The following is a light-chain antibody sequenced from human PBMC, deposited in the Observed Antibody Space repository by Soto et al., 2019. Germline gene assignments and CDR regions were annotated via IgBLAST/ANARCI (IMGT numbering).Light chain of an antibody. CDR3: QQYFSAHLT. Sequence: DIVMTQSPASLAVSLGERATINCKSSQSLLNSANDKIHLAWYQQKPGQPPKLLIWRASTRDSGVPDRFSGSGSGTDFTLTINSLQAEDVATYYSQQYFSAHLTFGGGTMVEI. CDR2: RAS. CDR1: QSLLNSANDKIH. V-gene: IGKV4-1*01. J-gene: IGKJ4*01.